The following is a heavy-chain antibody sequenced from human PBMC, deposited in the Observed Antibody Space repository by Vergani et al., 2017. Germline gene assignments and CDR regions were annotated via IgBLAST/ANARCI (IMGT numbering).Heavy chain of an antibody. CDR2: MNGDGDTI. Sequence: EVELVESGGGLVQPGGSLRLSCAASGFTFNEYWMHWDRQVPGKGLVWVSGMNGDGDTISYADSVKGRFTISRDNAKNTLFLQMNSLRAEDTAVYYCARARKFRFGVVWENWFDPWGQGTLVTVSS. V-gene: IGHV3-74*01. CDR3: ARARKFRFGVVWENWFDP. J-gene: IGHJ5*02. CDR1: GFTFNEYW. D-gene: IGHD3-3*01.